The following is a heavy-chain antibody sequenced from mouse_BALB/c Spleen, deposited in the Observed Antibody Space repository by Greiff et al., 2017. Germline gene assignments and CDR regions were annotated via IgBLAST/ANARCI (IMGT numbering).Heavy chain of an antibody. CDR3: TREGEVRRGRYAMDY. CDR2: ISSGGSYT. D-gene: IGHD2-14*01. Sequence: EVQRVESGGGLVKPGGSLKLSCAASGFTFSSYTMSWVRQTPEKRLEWVATISSGGSYTYYPDSVKGRFTISRDNAKNTLYLQMSSLKSEDTAMYYCTREGEVRRGRYAMDYWGQGTSVTVSS. J-gene: IGHJ4*01. V-gene: IGHV5-6-4*01. CDR1: GFTFSSYT.